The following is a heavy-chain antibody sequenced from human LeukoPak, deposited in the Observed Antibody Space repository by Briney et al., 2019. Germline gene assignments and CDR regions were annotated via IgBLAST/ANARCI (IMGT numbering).Heavy chain of an antibody. D-gene: IGHD3-16*02. Sequence: GRSLRLSCAASGFTFDDYAMHWVRQAPGKGLEWVLGISWNSGSIGYADSVKGRFTISRDNAKNSLYLQMNSLRAEDTALYYCAKDKYYDYVWGSYRYTAFDYWGQGTLVTVSS. CDR1: GFTFDDYA. J-gene: IGHJ4*02. CDR2: ISWNSGSI. V-gene: IGHV3-9*01. CDR3: AKDKYYDYVWGSYRYTAFDY.